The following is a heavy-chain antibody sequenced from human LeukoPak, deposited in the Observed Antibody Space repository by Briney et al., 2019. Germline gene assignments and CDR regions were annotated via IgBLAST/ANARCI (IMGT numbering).Heavy chain of an antibody. Sequence: GGSLRLSCAASGFTFSSYGMHWVRQAPGKGLEWVAIIWYDGSSKYYADFVKGRFTIPRDNSKNTLYLQMNSLRAEDTAVYYCAKSGIEAAGSLVYFDYWGQGTVVTASS. J-gene: IGHJ4*02. V-gene: IGHV3-30*02. CDR1: GFTFSSYG. CDR3: AKSGIEAAGSLVYFDY. CDR2: IWYDGSSK. D-gene: IGHD6-13*01.